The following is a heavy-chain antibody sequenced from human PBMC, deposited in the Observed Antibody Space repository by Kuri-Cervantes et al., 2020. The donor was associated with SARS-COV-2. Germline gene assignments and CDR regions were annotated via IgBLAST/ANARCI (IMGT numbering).Heavy chain of an antibody. Sequence: ASVKVSCKASGYTFTGYYMHWVRQAPGQGLEWMGIINPSGGSTSYAQKFQGRVTMTRDTSTSTVYMELSSLRSEDTAVYYCARGDIFVVVPAALVRYYYYYGMDVWGQGTTVTVSS. D-gene: IGHD2-2*01. V-gene: IGHV1-46*01. CDR3: ARGDIFVVVPAALVRYYYYYGMDV. CDR1: GYTFTGYY. J-gene: IGHJ6*02. CDR2: INPSGGST.